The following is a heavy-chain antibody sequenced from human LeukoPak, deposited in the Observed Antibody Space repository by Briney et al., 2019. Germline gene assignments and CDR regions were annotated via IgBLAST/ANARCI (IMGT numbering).Heavy chain of an antibody. V-gene: IGHV5-10-1*01. CDR3: ARFLYDILTGYSGYYFDY. CDR2: IDPSDSYT. Sequence: GESLKISCKGSGYSFTSYWISWVRQMPGKGLEWMGRIDPSDSYTNYSPSFQGHVTISADKSISTAYLQWSSLKASDTAMYYCARFLYDILTGYSGYYFDYWGQGTLVTVSS. CDR1: GYSFTSYW. J-gene: IGHJ4*02. D-gene: IGHD3-9*01.